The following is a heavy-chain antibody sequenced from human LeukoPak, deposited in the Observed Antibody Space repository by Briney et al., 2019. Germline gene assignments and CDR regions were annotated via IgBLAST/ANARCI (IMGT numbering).Heavy chain of an antibody. CDR2: IYHSGNT. Sequence: SETLSLTCTVSVGSISSSIYYWGWIRQPPGKGLEWIGNIYHSGNTYYNPSLKSRVTISVDTSKNQFSLKLSSVTAADTAVYYCARLGSWFDPWGQGTLVTVSS. V-gene: IGHV4-39*01. D-gene: IGHD2-2*03. CDR1: VGSISSSIYY. CDR3: ARLGSWFDP. J-gene: IGHJ5*02.